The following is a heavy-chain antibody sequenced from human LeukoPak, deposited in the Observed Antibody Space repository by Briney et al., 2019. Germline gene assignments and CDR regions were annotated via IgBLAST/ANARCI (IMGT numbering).Heavy chain of an antibody. J-gene: IGHJ4*02. D-gene: IGHD6-6*01. CDR2: ISGSGGST. V-gene: IGHV3-23*01. CDR1: GFTFSSYA. Sequence: PGGSLRLSCAASGFTFSSYAMSWVRQAPGKGLEWVSAISGSGGSTYYADSVKGRFTISRDNSKNTLYLQMNSLRAEDTAVYYCARDPEYRSSYFDYWGQGTLVTVSS. CDR3: ARDPEYRSSYFDY.